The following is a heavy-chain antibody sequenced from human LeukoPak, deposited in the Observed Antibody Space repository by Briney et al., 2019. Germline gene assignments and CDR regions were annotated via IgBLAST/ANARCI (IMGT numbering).Heavy chain of an antibody. V-gene: IGHV1-18*01. CDR1: GYTFTSYG. CDR3: ARDLGSAGYYYYYYGMDV. D-gene: IGHD3-10*01. CDR2: ISAYNGNT. J-gene: IGHJ6*02. Sequence: ASVKVSCKASGYTFTSYGISWVRQAPGQGLEWMGWISAYNGNTNYARKLQGRVTMTTDTSTSTAYMELRNLRSDDTAVYYCARDLGSAGYYYYYYGMDVWGQGTTVTVSS.